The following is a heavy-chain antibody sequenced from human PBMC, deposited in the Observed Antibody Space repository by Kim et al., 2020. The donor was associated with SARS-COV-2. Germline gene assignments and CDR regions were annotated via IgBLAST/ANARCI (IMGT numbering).Heavy chain of an antibody. D-gene: IGHD6-6*01. CDR3: ARGLEYSSARLDPDYYYYMDV. CDR2: IYHSGST. V-gene: IGHV4-4*02. Sequence: SETLSLTCAVSGGSISSSNWWSWVRQPPGKGLEWIGEIYHSGSTNYNPSLKSRVTISVDKSKNQFSLKLSSVTAADTAVYYCARGLEYSSARLDPDYYYYMDVWGKGTTVTVSS. CDR1: GGSISSSNW. J-gene: IGHJ6*03.